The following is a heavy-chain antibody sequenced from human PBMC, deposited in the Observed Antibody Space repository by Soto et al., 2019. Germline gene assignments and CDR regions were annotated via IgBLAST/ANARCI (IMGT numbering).Heavy chain of an antibody. D-gene: IGHD3-10*01. CDR1: GFTFSSYA. CDR2: ISGSGGST. V-gene: IGHV3-23*01. Sequence: EVQLLESGGGLVQPGGSLRLSCAASGFTFSSYAMSCVRQAPGKGLEWVSVISGSGGSTYYADSVKGRFTISRDNCMNTLYLEMNSLRAEVSAVYYCANDTVLLWFVETSAAFYIWGQGTMVTVSS. J-gene: IGHJ3*02. CDR3: ANDTVLLWFVETSAAFYI.